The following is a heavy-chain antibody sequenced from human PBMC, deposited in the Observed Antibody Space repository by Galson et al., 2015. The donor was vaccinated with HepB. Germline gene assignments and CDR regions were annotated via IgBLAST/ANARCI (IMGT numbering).Heavy chain of an antibody. CDR3: ARGPGYCSSTSCYQKRGMDV. V-gene: IGHV3-30-3*01. Sequence: SLRLSCAASGFTFSSYAMHWVRQAPGKGLEWVAVISYDGSNKYYADSVKGRFTISRDNSKNTLYLQMNSLRAEDTAVYYCARGPGYCSSTSCYQKRGMDVWGQGTTVTVSS. J-gene: IGHJ6*02. D-gene: IGHD2-2*01. CDR1: GFTFSSYA. CDR2: ISYDGSNK.